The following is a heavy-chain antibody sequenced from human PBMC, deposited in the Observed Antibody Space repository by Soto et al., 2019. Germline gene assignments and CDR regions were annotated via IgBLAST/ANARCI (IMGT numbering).Heavy chain of an antibody. V-gene: IGHV3-30*03. CDR1: AFPFSNYG. CDR3: VRPGRALWSGRYLFDY. D-gene: IGHD3-3*01. CDR2: ISYEGSIK. Sequence: QVQLVVSGGGVVQPGGSLRLSCVGSAFPFSNYGMHWVRQAPGRGLEWVAVISYEGSIKDYTDSVKGRFTISRDVPTNTLYRQMNSLRPEDTAVYYCVRPGRALWSGRYLFDYWGQGTLVTVSS. J-gene: IGHJ4*02.